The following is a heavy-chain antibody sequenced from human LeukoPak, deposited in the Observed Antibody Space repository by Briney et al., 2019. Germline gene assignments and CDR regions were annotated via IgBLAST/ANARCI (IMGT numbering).Heavy chain of an antibody. J-gene: IGHJ4*02. CDR2: ISERGGST. Sequence: PGGSLRLSCVVSGISLSNYGMTWVRQAPGKGLEWVSYISERGGSTTYADSVKGRFTISGDTSLNTLYLQMNNLRAEDTAVYFCAKRGVVIRGILVIGYHQEAYHYDFWGQGVMVTVSS. CDR1: GISLSNYG. D-gene: IGHD3-10*01. CDR3: AKRGVVIRGILVIGYHQEAYHYDF. V-gene: IGHV3-23*01.